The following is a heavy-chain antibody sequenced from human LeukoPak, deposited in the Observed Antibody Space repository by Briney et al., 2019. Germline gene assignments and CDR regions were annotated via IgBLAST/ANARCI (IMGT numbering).Heavy chain of an antibody. CDR1: GFTFRGYS. CDR2: ISSSGGTI. V-gene: IGHV3-48*02. Sequence: GGSLRLSCTASGFTFRGYSMNWVRQAPGEGLEWVSYISSSGGTIYYADSVKGQFTISRDNAMNSLYLQMNSLREEDTAVYYCARSRATYAFDIWDQGTMVTVSS. D-gene: IGHD5-12*01. CDR3: ARSRATYAFDI. J-gene: IGHJ3*02.